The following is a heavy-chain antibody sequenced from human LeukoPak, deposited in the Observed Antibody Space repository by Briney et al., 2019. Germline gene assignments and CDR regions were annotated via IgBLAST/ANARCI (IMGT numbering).Heavy chain of an antibody. V-gene: IGHV3-7*01. CDR2: IKQDGNEK. J-gene: IGHJ6*03. CDR3: ARVVATMFYYYYYYMDV. D-gene: IGHD5-12*01. CDR1: GFTFDSYW. Sequence: PGGSLRLSCAASGFTFDSYWMSWVRQAPGKGLEWVANIKQDGNEKYYVDSVKGRFTISRDNAKNSLYLQMNSLRAEDTAVYYCARVVATMFYYYYYYMDVWGKGTTVTVSS.